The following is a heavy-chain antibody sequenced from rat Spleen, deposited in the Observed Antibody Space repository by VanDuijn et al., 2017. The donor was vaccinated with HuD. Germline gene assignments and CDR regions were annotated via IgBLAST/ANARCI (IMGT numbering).Heavy chain of an antibody. Sequence: EVQLVESGGGLVQPGRSMKLSCAASGFTFSDYYMAWVRQAPKKGLEWVASISYEGSSTYYGDSVKGRFTISRDNAKSTLYLQMNSLRSEDTATYYCARQRDYYSSYKGVMDAWGQGASVTVSS. CDR1: GFTFSDYY. V-gene: IGHV5-22*01. D-gene: IGHD1-2*01. CDR2: ISYEGSST. CDR3: ARQRDYYSSYKGVMDA. J-gene: IGHJ4*01.